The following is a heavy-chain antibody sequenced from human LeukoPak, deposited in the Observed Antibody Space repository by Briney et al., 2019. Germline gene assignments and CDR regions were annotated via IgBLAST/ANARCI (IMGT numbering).Heavy chain of an antibody. D-gene: IGHD1-26*01. CDR2: ISGCGGRT. J-gene: IGHJ2*01. CDR3: AKEGVQAPTDWYFDL. CDR1: GLTFRSYG. Sequence: PGGSLRLACAASGLTFRSYGMRWVRQAPGRGLGWVSGISGCGGRTYYADFVKGRFTISRDNSKNTLYLQMNSRRAEDTAVYYCAKEGVQAPTDWYFDLWGRGTLVTVSS. V-gene: IGHV3-23*01.